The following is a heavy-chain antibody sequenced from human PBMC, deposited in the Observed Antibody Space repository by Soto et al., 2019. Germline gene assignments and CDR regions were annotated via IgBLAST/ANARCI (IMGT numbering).Heavy chain of an antibody. V-gene: IGHV1-46*01. CDR3: ARDGEIQLWIGYFDY. CDR1: GYTFTSYY. Sequence: ASVKVSCKASGYTFTSYYMHWVRQAPGQGLEWMGIINPSGGSTSYAQKFQGRVTMTRDTSTSTVYMELSSLRSEDTAVYYCARDGEIQLWIGYFDYWGQGTLVTAPQ. D-gene: IGHD5-18*01. J-gene: IGHJ4*02. CDR2: INPSGGST.